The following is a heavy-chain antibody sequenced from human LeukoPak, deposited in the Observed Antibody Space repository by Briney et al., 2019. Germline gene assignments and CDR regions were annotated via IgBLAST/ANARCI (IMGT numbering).Heavy chain of an antibody. Sequence: GGSLRLSCAASGFTFSSYAMSWVRQAPGKGLEWVSAISGSGGSTYYADSVKGRFTISRDNAKNTLYLQMNSLRAEDTAVYYCAKPLHPGIQLWLNWGQGTLVTVSS. CDR1: GFTFSSYA. CDR2: ISGSGGST. V-gene: IGHV3-23*01. CDR3: AKPLHPGIQLWLN. J-gene: IGHJ4*02. D-gene: IGHD5-18*01.